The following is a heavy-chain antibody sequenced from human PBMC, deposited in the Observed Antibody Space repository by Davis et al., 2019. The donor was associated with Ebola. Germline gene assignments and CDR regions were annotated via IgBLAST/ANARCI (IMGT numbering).Heavy chain of an antibody. V-gene: IGHV3-74*01. Sequence: PGGSLRLSCSASGFTFSNYWMHWVRQAPGKGLEWVSRANSDGSTTGYGDSVKGRFTISRDNARNTLYLQMNSLRAEDTAVYYCSREVRGGFSPMDLWGTGTTVTVSS. CDR3: SREVRGGFSPMDL. CDR1: GFTFSNYW. CDR2: ANSDGSTT. J-gene: IGHJ6*04. D-gene: IGHD5-18*01.